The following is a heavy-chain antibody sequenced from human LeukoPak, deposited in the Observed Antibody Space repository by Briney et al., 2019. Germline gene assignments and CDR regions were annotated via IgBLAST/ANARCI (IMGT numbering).Heavy chain of an antibody. J-gene: IGHJ4*02. Sequence: SETLFLTCAVYGGSFSGYYWSWIRQPPGKGLEWIGEINHSGSTNYNPSLKSRVTISVDTSKNQFSLKLSSVTAADTAVYYCARGLRAIAVARGTYDYCGQGTVVTVSS. CDR1: GGSFSGYY. V-gene: IGHV4-34*01. CDR2: INHSGST. CDR3: ARGLRAIAVARGTYDY. D-gene: IGHD6-19*01.